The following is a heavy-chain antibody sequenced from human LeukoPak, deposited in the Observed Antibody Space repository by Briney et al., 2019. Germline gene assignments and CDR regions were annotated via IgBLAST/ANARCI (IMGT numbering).Heavy chain of an antibody. V-gene: IGHV3-43*02. D-gene: IGHD5-24*01. CDR3: TKGLHGVSFSFDY. Sequence: GGSLRLSCAASGFTFGDYSMHWVRQTPGKGLEWVSLINGDGLTAHYGDSVRGRFTISRNNSKNSLYLQMNGLRTEDTAFYYCTKGLHGVSFSFDYWGRGTLVTVSS. J-gene: IGHJ4*02. CDR2: INGDGLTA. CDR1: GFTFGDYS.